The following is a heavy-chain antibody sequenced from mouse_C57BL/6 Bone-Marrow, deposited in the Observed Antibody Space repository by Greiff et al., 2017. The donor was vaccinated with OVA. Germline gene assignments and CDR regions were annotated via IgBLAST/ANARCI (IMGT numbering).Heavy chain of an antibody. CDR1: GYTFTDYE. V-gene: IGHV1-15*01. J-gene: IGHJ3*01. Sequence: QVQLQQSGAELVRPGASVTMSCKASGYTFTDYEMNWVKQTPVHGLEWIGAIDPETGGTAYNQKFKGKAILTADKSSSTAYMELRSLTSEDAAVYSCTRVVACFAYWGQGTLVTVSA. CDR3: TRVVACFAY. CDR2: IDPETGGT.